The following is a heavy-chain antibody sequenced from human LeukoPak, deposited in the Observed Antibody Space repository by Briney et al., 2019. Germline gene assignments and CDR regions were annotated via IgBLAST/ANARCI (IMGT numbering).Heavy chain of an antibody. CDR2: VSGSGSTT. Sequence: GGSLRPSCAASGFTFSTYGMNWVRQAPGKGLEWVSAVSGSGSTTYYARSVKGRFTVSRDNSKNTLYLQMNSLRVDDTAVYYCAKSLDYGGNRARLDFWGQGTLVTVSS. D-gene: IGHD4-23*01. CDR3: AKSLDYGGNRARLDF. J-gene: IGHJ4*02. V-gene: IGHV3-23*01. CDR1: GFTFSTYG.